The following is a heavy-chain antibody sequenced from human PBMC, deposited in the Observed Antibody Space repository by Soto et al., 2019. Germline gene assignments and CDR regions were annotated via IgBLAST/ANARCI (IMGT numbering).Heavy chain of an antibody. V-gene: IGHV1-46*01. J-gene: IGHJ6*02. D-gene: IGHD2-21*01. CDR1: GYKFVDYY. CDR3: ARVYCRGDRSQGDWFYYYGLDV. CDR2: INPKGGDS. Sequence: ASVKVSCKASGYKFVDYYIHWVRQAPGQGLEWMGIINPKGGDSRYAQKFQGRVTMTSNTFTSTVYMDLRRLTSDDTAVYYCARVYCRGDRSQGDWFYYYGLDVWGQGTTVTVSS.